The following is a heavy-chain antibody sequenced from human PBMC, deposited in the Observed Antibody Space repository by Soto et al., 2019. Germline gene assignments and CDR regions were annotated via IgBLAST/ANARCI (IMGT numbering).Heavy chain of an antibody. CDR2: LSYTGSP. CDR3: ARLLWGITGTPGRRVGWFDP. CDR1: GGSIRSSGFY. V-gene: IGHV4-39*01. D-gene: IGHD1-20*01. J-gene: IGHJ5*02. Sequence: PSETLSLTCSVSGGSIRSSGFYWGWVRQPPGKGLEWIGSLSYTGSPSYNPSLKNRVTISGDMSKNQLSLKLDSVSAADTALYYCARLLWGITGTPGRRVGWFDPWGQGALVTVSS.